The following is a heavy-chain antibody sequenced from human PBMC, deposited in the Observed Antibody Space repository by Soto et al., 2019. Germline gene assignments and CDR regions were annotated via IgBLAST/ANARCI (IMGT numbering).Heavy chain of an antibody. Sequence: GGSLRLSCAASGFTFSSYSMNWVRQAPGKGLEWVPYISSSSSTIYYADSVKGRFTISRDNAKNSLYLQMNSLRAEDTAVYYCAREGFLRFPNDAFDIWGQGTMVTVSS. CDR2: ISSSSSTI. V-gene: IGHV3-48*01. J-gene: IGHJ3*02. D-gene: IGHD3-3*01. CDR3: AREGFLRFPNDAFDI. CDR1: GFTFSSYS.